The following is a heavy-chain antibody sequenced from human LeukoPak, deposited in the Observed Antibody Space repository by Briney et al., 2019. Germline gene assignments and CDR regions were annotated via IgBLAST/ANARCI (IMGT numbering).Heavy chain of an antibody. CDR3: ARNPSGYYAIS. Sequence: GESLKISCKDSGSSFTDYWISWVRQMPGKGLEWMGRIDPSESDVNYSPSFEGHVTISVDKSISTAYLQWSSLKASDTAMYYCARNPSGYYAISWGQGTLVAVSS. CDR2: IDPSESDV. D-gene: IGHD3-22*01. V-gene: IGHV5-10-1*01. CDR1: GSSFTDYW. J-gene: IGHJ5*02.